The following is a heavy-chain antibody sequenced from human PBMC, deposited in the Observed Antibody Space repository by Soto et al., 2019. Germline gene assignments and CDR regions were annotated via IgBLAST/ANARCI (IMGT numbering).Heavy chain of an antibody. CDR1: GFTFGDYA. J-gene: IGHJ3*02. CDR2: IRSAAYGGTT. Sequence: EVQLMESGGGLVQPGRSLRLSCTASGFTFGDYAMSWFRQAPGKGLEWVGFIRSAAYGGTTEYAASVRGRFTISRDDSGSILYMPMSGLEADDTAVYYCTKRYFCGSDAFDIWGQGTMVTVSS. V-gene: IGHV3-49*03. CDR3: TKRYFCGSDAFDI. D-gene: IGHD3-9*01.